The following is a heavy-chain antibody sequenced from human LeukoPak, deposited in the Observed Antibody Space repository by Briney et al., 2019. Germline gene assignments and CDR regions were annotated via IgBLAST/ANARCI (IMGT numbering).Heavy chain of an antibody. Sequence: ASVKVSCKASGYTFTGYYMHWVRQAPGQGLEWMGWINPNSGGTSYAQKFQGRVTMTRDTSISTAYMELSRLRSDDTAVYYCARSYGDILTGYYTRWFDPWGQGTLVTVSS. D-gene: IGHD3-9*01. V-gene: IGHV1-2*02. J-gene: IGHJ5*02. CDR2: INPNSGGT. CDR3: ARSYGDILTGYYTRWFDP. CDR1: GYTFTGYY.